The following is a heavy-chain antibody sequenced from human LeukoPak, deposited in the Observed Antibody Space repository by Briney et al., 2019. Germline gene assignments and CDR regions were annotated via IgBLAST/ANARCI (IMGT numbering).Heavy chain of an antibody. CDR2: IFYSGST. J-gene: IGHJ1*01. CDR1: GGSVSSGSYY. Sequence: SETLSLTCTVSGGSVSSGSYYWNWIRQPPGKGLEWIGYIFYSGSTNYNPSLKSRVTISVDTSKNQFSLKLSSVTAADTAVYYCASAIATAGTFFQHWGQGTLVTVSS. CDR3: ASAIATAGTFFQH. V-gene: IGHV4-61*01. D-gene: IGHD6-13*01.